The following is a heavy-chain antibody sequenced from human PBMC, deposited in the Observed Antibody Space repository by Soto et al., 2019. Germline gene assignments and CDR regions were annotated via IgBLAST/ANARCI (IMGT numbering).Heavy chain of an antibody. J-gene: IGHJ4*02. Sequence: GGSLRLSCAASGFDFSFYNMNWVRQAPGKGLEWVSYISNSGAIIYYADSVKGRFSISRDNSNNSLYLQMNSLRDEDTAFYYCARADSSSPLEGFSFWGQGTLVTVSS. V-gene: IGHV3-48*02. CDR1: GFDFSFYN. CDR2: ISNSGAII. CDR3: ARADSSSPLEGFSF. D-gene: IGHD6-6*01.